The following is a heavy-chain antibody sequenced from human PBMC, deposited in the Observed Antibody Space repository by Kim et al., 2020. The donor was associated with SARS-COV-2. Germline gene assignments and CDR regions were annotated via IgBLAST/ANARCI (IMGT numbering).Heavy chain of an antibody. CDR2: ISYDGSNK. J-gene: IGHJ4*02. CDR3: ARDLKGYWGAFDY. D-gene: IGHD2-8*02. Sequence: GGSLRLSCAASGFTFSSYAMHWVRQAPGKGLEWVAVISYDGSNKYYADSVKGRFTISRDNSKNTLYLQMNSLRAEDTAVYYCARDLKGYWGAFDYWGQGTLVTVSS. CDR1: GFTFSSYA. V-gene: IGHV3-30*04.